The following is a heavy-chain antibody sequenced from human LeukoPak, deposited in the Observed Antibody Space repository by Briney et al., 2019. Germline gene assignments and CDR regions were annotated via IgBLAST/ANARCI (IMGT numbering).Heavy chain of an antibody. CDR2: IPTSGPFT. V-gene: IGHV3-23*05. Sequence: GGSLRLSCVASGFSFNDSHMSWVRQAPGKGLEWVSAIPTSGPFTYYPDSVKGRFTISRDNSRNTLYLRMTGLRVEDTALYDCARSASGTFLAFDIWGQRAVGTVSS. J-gene: IGHJ3*02. CDR3: ARSASGTFLAFDI. D-gene: IGHD1-26*01. CDR1: GFSFNDSH.